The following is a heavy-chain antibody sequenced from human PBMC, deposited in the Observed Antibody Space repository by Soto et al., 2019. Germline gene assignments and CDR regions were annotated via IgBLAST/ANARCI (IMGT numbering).Heavy chain of an antibody. CDR2: INDSGST. CDR3: ARSYGGNSGTFDF. D-gene: IGHD4-17*01. CDR1: GRSFSGYY. V-gene: IGHV4-34*01. Sequence: QVQLQQWGAGLLRPSEALSLTCAVYGRSFSGYYWSWIRQPPGKGLEWNGEINDSGSTTYNPSLKRLVTISVDSSNNHFSLKLSSVTAADTAVYYCARSYGGNSGTFDFWGQGTLVTVSS. J-gene: IGHJ4*02.